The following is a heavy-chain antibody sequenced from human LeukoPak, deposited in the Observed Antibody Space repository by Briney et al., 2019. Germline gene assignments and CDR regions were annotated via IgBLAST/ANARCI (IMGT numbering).Heavy chain of an antibody. V-gene: IGHV1-2*02. CDR3: ARSSPYYYGSGSYRVLFY. CDR1: GYTFTCYY. CDR2: INPNSGGT. Sequence: ASVKVSCKASGYTFTCYYMHWVRQAPGQGLEWMGWINPNSGGTNYAQKFQGRVTMTRDTSISTAYMELSRLRSDDSAVYYCARSSPYYYGSGSYRVLFYWGQGTLVTVSS. D-gene: IGHD3-10*01. J-gene: IGHJ4*02.